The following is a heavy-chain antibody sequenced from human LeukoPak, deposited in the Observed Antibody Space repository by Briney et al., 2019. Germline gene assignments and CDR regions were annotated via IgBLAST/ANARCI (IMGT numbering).Heavy chain of an antibody. V-gene: IGHV3-74*01. D-gene: IGHD6-13*01. CDR2: INSDGSWT. J-gene: IGHJ4*02. CDR3: ARASSSWQQTGDY. Sequence: GGSLRLSCAASGNYWMHWVRQAPGKGLVWVSRINSDGSWTSYADSVKGRFTISKDNAKNTVYLQMNNLRAEDTAVYYCARASSSWQQTGDYWGQGTLVTVSS. CDR1: GNYW.